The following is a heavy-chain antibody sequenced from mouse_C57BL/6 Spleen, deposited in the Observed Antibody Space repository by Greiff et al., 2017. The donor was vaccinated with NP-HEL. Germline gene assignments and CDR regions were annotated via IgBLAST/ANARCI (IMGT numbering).Heavy chain of an antibody. V-gene: IGHV14-4*01. Sequence: VQLQQSGAELVRPGASVKLSCTASGFNIKDDYMHWVKQRPEQGLEWIGWIDPENGDTEYASKFQGKATITADTSSNTAYLQLSSLTSEDTAVYYCTSAYDGYAMDYWGKGTSVTVAS. D-gene: IGHD2-12*01. CDR3: TSAYDGYAMDY. CDR2: IDPENGDT. J-gene: IGHJ4*01. CDR1: GFNIKDDY.